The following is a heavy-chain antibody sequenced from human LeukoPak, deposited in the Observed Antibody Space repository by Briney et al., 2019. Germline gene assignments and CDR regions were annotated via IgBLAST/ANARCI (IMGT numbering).Heavy chain of an antibody. J-gene: IGHJ4*02. CDR2: ISTYSGNT. CDR1: GYTFTSYY. Sequence: GASVKVSCKASGYTFTSYYMHWVRQAPGQGLEWMGWISTYSGNTNYAQKLQGRITMTIETSTSTAYMELRSLRSDDTAVYYRARGGSRVVTYGNFDYWGQGTLVTVSS. D-gene: IGHD2-21*02. CDR3: ARGGSRVVTYGNFDY. V-gene: IGHV1-18*04.